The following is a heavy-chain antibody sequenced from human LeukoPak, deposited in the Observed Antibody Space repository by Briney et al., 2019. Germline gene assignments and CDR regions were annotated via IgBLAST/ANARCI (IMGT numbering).Heavy chain of an antibody. CDR3: VKRGPGNYYTH. D-gene: IGHD3-3*01. CDR1: GFTFSTYS. V-gene: IGHV3-64D*09. Sequence: GGSLRLSCSASGFTFSTYSMYWVRQAPGKGLESVSGISSNGGFTYYADSVKGRFTISRDNSKITLYLQMSSLRPEDTAVYYCVKRGPGNYYTHWSQGTLVTGSS. J-gene: IGHJ4*02. CDR2: ISSNGGFT.